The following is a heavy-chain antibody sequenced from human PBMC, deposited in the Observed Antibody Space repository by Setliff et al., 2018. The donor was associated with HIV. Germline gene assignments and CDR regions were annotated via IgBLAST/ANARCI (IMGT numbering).Heavy chain of an antibody. D-gene: IGHD3-10*01. CDR1: GYTFTAYT. Sequence: ASVKVSCKASGYTFTAYTMNWVRQAPGQGLEWVGWMNPDNGDTDYAKKFQGRLTLTRDTSINAANMELSSLRPEDTAIYYCTTYGPTAALESWGQGTLVTVSS. V-gene: IGHV1-8*01. J-gene: IGHJ5*02. CDR3: TTYGPTAALES. CDR2: MNPDNGDT.